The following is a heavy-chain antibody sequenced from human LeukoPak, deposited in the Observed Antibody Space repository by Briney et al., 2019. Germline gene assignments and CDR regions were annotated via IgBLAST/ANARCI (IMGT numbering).Heavy chain of an antibody. J-gene: IGHJ2*01. CDR2: INHSGST. D-gene: IGHD4-23*01. CDR3: ARDQYTVVSWYFDL. CDR1: GGSFSGYY. V-gene: IGHV4-34*01. Sequence: SKTLSLTCAVYGGSFSGYYWSWIRQPPGKGLEWIGEINHSGSTNYKPSLKSRVTISVDTSKNQFSLKLSSVTAADTAVYYCARDQYTVVSWYFDLWGRGTLVTVSS.